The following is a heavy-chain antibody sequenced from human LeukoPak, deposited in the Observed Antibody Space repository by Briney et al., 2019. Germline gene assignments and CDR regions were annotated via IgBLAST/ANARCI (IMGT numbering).Heavy chain of an antibody. CDR3: ARWVTAKVGGAFDI. V-gene: IGHV3-66*01. J-gene: IGHJ3*02. D-gene: IGHD2-21*02. CDR1: GFTVSSNY. CDR2: IYSGGST. Sequence: PGGSLRLSCAASGFTVSSNYMTWVRQAPGKGLEWVSVIYSGGSTYYADSVKGRFTISRDNSKNTLYLQMNSLRAEDTAVYYCARWVTAKVGGAFDIWGQGTMVTVSS.